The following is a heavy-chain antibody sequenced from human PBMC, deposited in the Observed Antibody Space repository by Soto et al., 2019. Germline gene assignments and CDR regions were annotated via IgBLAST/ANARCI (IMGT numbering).Heavy chain of an antibody. V-gene: IGHV1-8*01. Sequence: QVQLVQSGAEVKKPGASVKVSCKASGYTFTSYDINWVRQATGQGLEWMGWMNPNSGNTGYAQKFQGRVTMTRNTSISTANMERSSQRSDDTAVYYGASGRDGYNPRDNYSGMDVWGQGTTVTVSS. J-gene: IGHJ6*02. CDR2: MNPNSGNT. D-gene: IGHD5-12*01. CDR3: ASGRDGYNPRDNYSGMDV. CDR1: GYTFTSYD.